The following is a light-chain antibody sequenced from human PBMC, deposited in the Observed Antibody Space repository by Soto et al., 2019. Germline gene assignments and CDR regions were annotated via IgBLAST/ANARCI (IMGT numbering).Light chain of an antibody. Sequence: QSALTQPASVSGSPGQSITISCTGTSSDVGGYNSVSWYQQHPGKAPKLILYDVTDRPSGVSYRFSGSKSGKTATLTNSGLQAADEADYFCSSFTSSMTNVFGSGTKVTVL. J-gene: IGLJ1*01. V-gene: IGLV2-14*01. CDR3: SSFTSSMTNV. CDR1: SSDVGGYNS. CDR2: DVT.